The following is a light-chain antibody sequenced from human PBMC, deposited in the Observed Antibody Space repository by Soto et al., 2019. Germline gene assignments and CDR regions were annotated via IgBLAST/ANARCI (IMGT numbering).Light chain of an antibody. CDR2: GAS. CDR1: QSVSSSY. CDR3: QQYGSSPWT. V-gene: IGKV3-20*01. Sequence: EIVLTQSPGTLSLSPGERATLSCRASQSVSSSYLAWYQQKPGQAPRLLIYGASTRATGIPARFSGSGSGTESTLTISSLQSEDFAVYYCQQYGSSPWTFGQGTKVDI. J-gene: IGKJ1*01.